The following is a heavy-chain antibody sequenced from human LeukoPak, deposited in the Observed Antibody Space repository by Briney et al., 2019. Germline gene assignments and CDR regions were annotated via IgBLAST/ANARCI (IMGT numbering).Heavy chain of an antibody. CDR1: GYTFTSYY. Sequence: ASVKVSCKASGYTFTSYYIYWVRQAPGQGLEWMGLINPGGGNTNYAQKFQGRVTMTRDMSTSTVYMGLSSLTSEDTAVYYCARGQRPIRVVTSELIDYWGQGTLVTVSS. CDR3: ARGQRPIRVVTSELIDY. V-gene: IGHV1-46*01. J-gene: IGHJ4*02. CDR2: INPGGGNT. D-gene: IGHD3-3*01.